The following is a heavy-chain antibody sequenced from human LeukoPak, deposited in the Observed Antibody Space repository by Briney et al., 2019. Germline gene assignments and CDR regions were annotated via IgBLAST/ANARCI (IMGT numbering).Heavy chain of an antibody. D-gene: IGHD6-19*01. Sequence: GGSVRLYCAASGFTFSSYAMSWVRQAPGEGLEWGSAISGSDGSTYYADSVKGRFTISRDNSKTKLYLQMNSLRAEDTAEYYCAKLSIAVAGSYFDYWGQGTLVTVSS. CDR2: ISGSDGST. V-gene: IGHV3-23*01. CDR3: AKLSIAVAGSYFDY. J-gene: IGHJ4*02. CDR1: GFTFSSYA.